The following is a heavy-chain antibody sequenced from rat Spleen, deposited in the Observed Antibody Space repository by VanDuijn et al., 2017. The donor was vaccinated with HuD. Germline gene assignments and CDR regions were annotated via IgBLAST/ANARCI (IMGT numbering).Heavy chain of an antibody. CDR2: ISYDGSTP. V-gene: IGHV5-7*01. Sequence: EVQLVESGGGLVLPGRSTKLSCAASGFTFTNYDMVWVRQAPTKGLKWVASISYDGSTPYYRDSVKGRFTISRDNAKSTLYLQMDSLRSEDTATYYCTRGYYFDYWGQGVMVTVSS. CDR1: GFTFTNYD. CDR3: TRGYYFDY. J-gene: IGHJ2*01.